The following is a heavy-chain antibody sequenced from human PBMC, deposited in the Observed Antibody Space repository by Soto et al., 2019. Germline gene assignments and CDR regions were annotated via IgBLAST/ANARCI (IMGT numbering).Heavy chain of an antibody. V-gene: IGHV3-21*06. CDR2: ISSTTNYL. Sequence: PRLSCAASGFTFTRYSMNWVRQAPGKGLEWVSSISSTTNYLYYGDSMKGRFTISRDNAKNSLYLEMNSLRAEDTAVYYCARESENLTSNFDYWGQGTLVTVSS. CDR1: GFTFTRYS. CDR3: ARESENLTSNFDY. J-gene: IGHJ4*02.